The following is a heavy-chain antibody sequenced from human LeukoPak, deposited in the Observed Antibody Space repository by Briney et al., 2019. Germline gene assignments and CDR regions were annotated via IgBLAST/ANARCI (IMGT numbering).Heavy chain of an antibody. Sequence: GGSLRLSCAASGFTFDDYAMHWVRQAPGKGLEWVSGISWNSGSIGYADSVKGRFTISRDNAKNSLYLQMNSLRAEDTALYYCAKDSSGSFDYWGHGTPVTVSS. CDR1: GFTFDDYA. D-gene: IGHD3-22*01. CDR2: ISWNSGSI. CDR3: AKDSSGSFDY. V-gene: IGHV3-9*01. J-gene: IGHJ4*01.